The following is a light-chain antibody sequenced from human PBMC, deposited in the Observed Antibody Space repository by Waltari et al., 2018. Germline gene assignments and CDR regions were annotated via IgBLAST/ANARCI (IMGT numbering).Light chain of an antibody. J-gene: IGKJ3*01. Sequence: DTVLTQSPGTLSLSPGERATLSCRASQYVSSSYLAWYQQKPGQAPRLLIYGASSRASGFPYRFSGSGSGTDFTLTISRLEPEDFAVYYCQQYGSSPLTFGPGTKVDI. V-gene: IGKV3-20*01. CDR2: GAS. CDR3: QQYGSSPLT. CDR1: QYVSSSY.